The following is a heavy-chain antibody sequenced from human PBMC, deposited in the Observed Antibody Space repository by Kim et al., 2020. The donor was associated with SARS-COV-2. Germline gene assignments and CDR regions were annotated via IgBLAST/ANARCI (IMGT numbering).Heavy chain of an antibody. Sequence: AQKFQGRVTITADKSTSTAYMELSSLRSEDTAVYYCARYYYGSGSAPFDPWGQGTLVTVSS. J-gene: IGHJ5*02. CDR3: ARYYYGSGSAPFDP. V-gene: IGHV1-69*02. D-gene: IGHD3-10*01.